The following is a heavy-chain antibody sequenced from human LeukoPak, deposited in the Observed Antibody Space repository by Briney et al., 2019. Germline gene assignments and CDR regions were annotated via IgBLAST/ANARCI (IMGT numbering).Heavy chain of an antibody. J-gene: IGHJ4*02. D-gene: IGHD6-13*01. CDR2: IYHSGST. V-gene: IGHV4-30-2*01. CDR3: ARGIRRVIAAAGLDY. CDR1: GGSISSGGYY. Sequence: PSETLSLTCTVSGGSISSGGYYWSWIRQPPGKGLEWIGYIYHSGSTYYNPSLKSRVTISVDTSKNQFSLKLSSVTAADTAVYYCARGIRRVIAAAGLDYWGQGTLVTVSS.